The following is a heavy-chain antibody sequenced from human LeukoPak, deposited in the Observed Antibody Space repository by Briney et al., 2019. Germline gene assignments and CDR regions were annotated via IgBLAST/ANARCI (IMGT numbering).Heavy chain of an antibody. CDR1: GLTVNSEY. V-gene: IGHV3-53*01. D-gene: IGHD1-14*01. CDR3: TGDVYQH. J-gene: IGHJ1*01. Sequence: GGSLRLSCAASGLTVNSEYMSWVRQAPGKGLEWVSITYSGGSTNYADSVKGRFTISRDNSKNTVYLQMNSLRAEDTAVYYCTGDVYQHWGQGTLVTVSS. CDR2: TYSGGST.